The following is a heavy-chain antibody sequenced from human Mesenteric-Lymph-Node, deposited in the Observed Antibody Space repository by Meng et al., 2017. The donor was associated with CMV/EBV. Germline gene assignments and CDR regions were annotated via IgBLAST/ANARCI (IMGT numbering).Heavy chain of an antibody. CDR1: YTFTGYY. J-gene: IGHJ5*02. D-gene: IGHD3-3*01. V-gene: IGHV1-2*02. Sequence: YTFTGYYRHWVRQAPGQGLEWMGWINPNSGGTNYAQKFQGRVTMTRDTSISTAYMELSRLRSDDTAVYYCARTNLAIFGVVSGWFDPWGQGTLVTVSS. CDR2: INPNSGGT. CDR3: ARTNLAIFGVVSGWFDP.